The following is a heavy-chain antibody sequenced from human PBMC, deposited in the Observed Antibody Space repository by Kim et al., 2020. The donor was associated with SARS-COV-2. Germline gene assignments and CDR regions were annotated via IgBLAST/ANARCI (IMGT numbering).Heavy chain of an antibody. CDR3: AGGGVWGSFRHNFDS. J-gene: IGHJ4*02. D-gene: IGHD3-16*02. CDR1: GYTFTSYG. V-gene: IGHV3-33*01. Sequence: GGSLRLSCAASGYTFTSYGMHWVRQAPGKGLEWVAVIWYDESQKNYADSVKGRFTISRDVSKNTVYLHMDSLRADDTAVYYCAGGGVWGSFRHNFDSWGQGTLLTVSS. CDR2: IWYDESQK.